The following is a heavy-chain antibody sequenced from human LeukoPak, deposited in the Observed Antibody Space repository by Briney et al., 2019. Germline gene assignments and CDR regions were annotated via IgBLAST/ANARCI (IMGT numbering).Heavy chain of an antibody. J-gene: IGHJ4*02. Sequence: GGSLRLSCTASGFTFSSCAMSWVRQAPGKGLQWVSSITGSGGTSYYADSVKGRFTISRDNSRNTLYLEMNSLRADDTAVYFCAKESTQVIEVYFDSWGQGTLVTVSS. CDR2: ITGSGGTS. V-gene: IGHV3-23*01. CDR1: GFTFSSCA. D-gene: IGHD2/OR15-2a*01. CDR3: AKESTQVIEVYFDS.